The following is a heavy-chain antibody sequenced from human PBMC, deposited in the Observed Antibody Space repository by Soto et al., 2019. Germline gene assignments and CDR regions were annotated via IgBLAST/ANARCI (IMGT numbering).Heavy chain of an antibody. J-gene: IGHJ4*02. CDR1: GFTFNSYA. Sequence: PGGSLRLSCGASGFTFNSYAMSWVRQAPGKGLEWVSVISGSGGSTYYADSVKGRFTISRDNSNKTVYLQMNSLRAEDTAVYYCAKNRVLSTMARGNDFDYWGQGTLVTVSS. CDR2: ISGSGGST. V-gene: IGHV3-23*01. D-gene: IGHD3-10*01. CDR3: AKNRVLSTMARGNDFDY.